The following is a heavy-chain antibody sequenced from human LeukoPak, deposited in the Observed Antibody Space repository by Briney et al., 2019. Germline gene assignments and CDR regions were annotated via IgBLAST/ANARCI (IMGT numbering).Heavy chain of an antibody. V-gene: IGHV3-21*01. Sequence: GGSLRLSCAASGFTFSSYGMNWVRQAPGKGLEWVSSISSSSSYIYYADSVKGRFTISRDNAKNSLYLQMNSLRAEDTAVYYCARAKPLTTADYWGQGTLVTVSS. CDR2: ISSSSSYI. CDR3: ARAKPLTTADY. J-gene: IGHJ4*02. CDR1: GFTFSSYG. D-gene: IGHD4-17*01.